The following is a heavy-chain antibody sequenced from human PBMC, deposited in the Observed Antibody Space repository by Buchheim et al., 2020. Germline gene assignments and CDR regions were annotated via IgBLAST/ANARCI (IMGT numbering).Heavy chain of an antibody. Sequence: QVQLVESGGGVVQPGRSLRLSCAASGFTFSSYGMHWVRQAPGKGLEWVAVIWYDGSNKYYADSVKGRFTIPRDNSKNTLYLQMNSLRAEDTAVYYCAREDIVVVPAADYYYYYGMDVWGQGTT. CDR3: AREDIVVVPAADYYYYYGMDV. CDR1: GFTFSSYG. D-gene: IGHD2-2*01. V-gene: IGHV3-33*01. J-gene: IGHJ6*02. CDR2: IWYDGSNK.